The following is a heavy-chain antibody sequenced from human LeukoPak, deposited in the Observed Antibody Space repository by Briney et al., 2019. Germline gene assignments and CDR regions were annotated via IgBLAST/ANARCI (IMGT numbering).Heavy chain of an antibody. V-gene: IGHV1-46*01. CDR1: GYTFTNFY. Sequence: ASVKVSCKASGYTFTNFYLHWVRQAPGQGLEWMGIINPTSGSTTYAQKLQGRVTMTRDMSTSTVYMELSSLRSEDTAVYFCARDLNPQSIGMRAFDIWGQGTMVTASS. CDR2: INPTSGST. J-gene: IGHJ3*02. CDR3: ARDLNPQSIGMRAFDI. D-gene: IGHD1-14*01.